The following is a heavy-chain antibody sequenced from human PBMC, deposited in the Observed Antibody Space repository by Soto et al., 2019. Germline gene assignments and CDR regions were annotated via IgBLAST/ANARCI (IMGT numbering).Heavy chain of an antibody. CDR1: GYTFTSYG. D-gene: IGHD2-15*01. Sequence: QVQLVQSGAEVKKPGASVKVSCKASGYTFTSYGLSWVRQAPGQGLEWMGWISAYNGNTNYAQKLQGRVTMTTDTSTSTAYVELRSLRSDDTAVYYCARDGDCSGGSCYFGWFDPWGQGTLVTVSS. J-gene: IGHJ5*02. CDR2: ISAYNGNT. CDR3: ARDGDCSGGSCYFGWFDP. V-gene: IGHV1-18*01.